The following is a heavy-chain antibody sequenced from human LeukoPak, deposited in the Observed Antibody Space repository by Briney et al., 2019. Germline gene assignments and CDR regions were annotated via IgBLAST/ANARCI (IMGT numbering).Heavy chain of an antibody. CDR2: ISSSSSYI. J-gene: IGHJ4*02. D-gene: IGHD3-3*01. CDR1: GFTFSSYS. V-gene: IGHV3-21*04. CDR3: AKEAGFQTYYDFWSGYWEYFDY. Sequence: PGGSLRLSCAASGFTFSSYSMNWVRQAPGKGLEWVSSISSSSSYIYYADSVKGRFTISRDNSKNTLYLQMNSLRAEDTAVYYCAKEAGFQTYYDFWSGYWEYFDYWGQGTLVTVSS.